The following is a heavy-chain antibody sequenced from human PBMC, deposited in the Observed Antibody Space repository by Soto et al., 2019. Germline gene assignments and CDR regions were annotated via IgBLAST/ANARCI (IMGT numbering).Heavy chain of an antibody. D-gene: IGHD1-26*01. CDR3: AKGRVGATMPHYDYYGMDV. CDR2: VSGSGGST. V-gene: IGHV3-23*01. CDR1: GFSFSSYA. J-gene: IGHJ6*02. Sequence: EVQLLDSGGGLVQPGESLRLSCTASGFSFSSYAMTWVRQAPGKGLEWVSAVSGSGGSTYYADSVKGRFTISRDNFKNTLYLQMNSLRAEDTAVYYCAKGRVGATMPHYDYYGMDVWGQGTTVTVSS.